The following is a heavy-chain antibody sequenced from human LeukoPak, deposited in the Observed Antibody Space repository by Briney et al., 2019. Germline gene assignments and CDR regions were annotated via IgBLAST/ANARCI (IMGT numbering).Heavy chain of an antibody. V-gene: IGHV3-74*01. Sequence: GGSLRLSCAASGFTFSDYWIHWVRQAPGKGLVWVSRINTDGSITNYADSVKGRFTISRDNAKNTLYLQMSSLRAENTAVYYCARDRGPRTGFMVREAYDYWGQGTLVTVSS. CDR3: ARDRGPRTGFMVREAYDY. J-gene: IGHJ4*02. D-gene: IGHD3-10*01. CDR2: INTDGSIT. CDR1: GFTFSDYW.